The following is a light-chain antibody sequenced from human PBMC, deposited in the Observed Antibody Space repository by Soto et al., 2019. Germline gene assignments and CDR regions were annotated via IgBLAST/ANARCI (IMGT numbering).Light chain of an antibody. J-gene: IGKJ4*01. CDR2: DAS. V-gene: IGKV3-11*01. CDR1: QSVSSY. CDR3: QQRSNWPLT. Sequence: EIVLTQSPGTLSMSPGERVALSCRASQSVSSYLAWYQQKPGQAPRLLIYDASNRATGIPARFSGSGSGTDFTLTISSLEPEDFAVYYCQQRSNWPLTFGGGTKVDNK.